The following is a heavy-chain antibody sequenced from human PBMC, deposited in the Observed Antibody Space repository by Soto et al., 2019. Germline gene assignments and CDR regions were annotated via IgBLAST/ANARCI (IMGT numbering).Heavy chain of an antibody. Sequence: EVQLLESGGGLVQPGGSLRLSCAASGFIFRNHVLNWVRQAPGKGLEWVSAIDNSGDGSFYADCVKGRFIISRDHSKDTVFLHMNNLRPEDTAFYYCAKIPSCCMIVGAGSWDQGSLVSVSS. J-gene: IGHJ5*02. CDR2: IDNSGDGS. CDR3: AKIPSCCMIVGAGS. D-gene: IGHD3-3*01. CDR1: GFIFRNHV. V-gene: IGHV3-23*05.